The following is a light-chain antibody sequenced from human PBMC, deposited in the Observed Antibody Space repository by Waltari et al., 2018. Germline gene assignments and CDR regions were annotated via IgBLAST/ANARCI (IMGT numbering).Light chain of an antibody. CDR1: SSDVGIYSY. Sequence: QSALTQPRSVSGSPGQSVTVSCTGTSSDVGIYSYVSWYQHHPGKAPKLMIFDVSKRPSGVPDRFSGSKSGNTASLTISGLQAEDEADYYCCSYAGTFTFYVFGTGTKVTVL. V-gene: IGLV2-11*01. CDR3: CSYAGTFTFYV. CDR2: DVS. J-gene: IGLJ1*01.